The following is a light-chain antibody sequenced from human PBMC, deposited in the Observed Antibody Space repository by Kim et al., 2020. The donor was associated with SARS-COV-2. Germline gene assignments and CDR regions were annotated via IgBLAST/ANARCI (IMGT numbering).Light chain of an antibody. J-gene: IGKJ5*01. CDR1: QSISND. CDR2: AAS. V-gene: IGKV1-39*01. CDR3: QQSYNTPIT. Sequence: ASVGDRVTITCRASQSISNDLNWYQQKPGKDPKVLIYAASSLQSGVPSRFSGSGSGTDFTLTISSLQPEDFATYYCQQSYNTPITFGQGTRLEIK.